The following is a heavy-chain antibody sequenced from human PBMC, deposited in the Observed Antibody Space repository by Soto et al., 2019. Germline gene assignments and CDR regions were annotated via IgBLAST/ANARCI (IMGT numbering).Heavy chain of an antibody. CDR3: ARDDEGGSDCDLGY. D-gene: IGHD2-15*01. V-gene: IGHV3-30-3*01. CDR1: GFTFSSHA. J-gene: IGHJ4*02. CDR2: IYSDGNNK. Sequence: QVQLVESGGGVVQPGRSLRLSCAVSGFTFSSHAMHWVRQAPGKGLEWVALIYSDGNNKYYADSVKGRFTTSRANSKHKMYLQMSSLRVEDTAVYYCARDDEGGSDCDLGYWGQGALVTVSS.